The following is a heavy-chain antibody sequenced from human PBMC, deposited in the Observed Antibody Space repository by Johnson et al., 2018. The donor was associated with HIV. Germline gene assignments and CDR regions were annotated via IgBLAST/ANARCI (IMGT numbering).Heavy chain of an antibody. D-gene: IGHD6-13*01. Sequence: VQLVESGGGLVHPGRSLRLSCAASGFTFDDYAMHLVRQAPGKGLEWVSGISWNSGSIGYADSVKGRFTISRDNAKNSLYLQINSLRAEDTALYYCAKVIAGGQQVVRGAFDIWGQGTMVTVSS. CDR3: AKVIAGGQQVVRGAFDI. CDR2: ISWNSGSI. V-gene: IGHV3-9*01. CDR1: GFTFDDYA. J-gene: IGHJ3*02.